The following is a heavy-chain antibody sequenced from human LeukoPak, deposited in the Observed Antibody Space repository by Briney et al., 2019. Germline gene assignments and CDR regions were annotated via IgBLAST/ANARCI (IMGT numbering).Heavy chain of an antibody. D-gene: IGHD6-19*01. Sequence: AVQVSCKASGYTFTSYGISWVRQAPGQGLEWMGWISAYNGNTNYAQKLQGRVTVTTDTSTSTSYMELRSLRSNDTAVYYCARSGIAVAGPWGQGTLVTVSS. CDR3: ARSGIAVAGP. CDR1: GYTFTSYG. J-gene: IGHJ4*02. V-gene: IGHV1-18*01. CDR2: ISAYNGNT.